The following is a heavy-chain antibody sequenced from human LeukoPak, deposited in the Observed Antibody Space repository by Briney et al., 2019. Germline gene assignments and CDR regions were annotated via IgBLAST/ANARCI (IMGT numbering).Heavy chain of an antibody. V-gene: IGHV4-59*12. J-gene: IGHJ4*01. CDR2: IYYSGIT. D-gene: IGHD5-24*01. CDR1: GGSISSYY. Sequence: SETLSLTCTVSGGSISSYYWSWIRQPPGKGLEWIGYIYYSGITNYNPSLKSRVTISVATSKNQFSLKLNSMTAADSAVYYCARGEGARDGYNYAGPFYFDYWGHGTLITVSS. CDR3: ARGEGARDGYNYAGPFYFDY.